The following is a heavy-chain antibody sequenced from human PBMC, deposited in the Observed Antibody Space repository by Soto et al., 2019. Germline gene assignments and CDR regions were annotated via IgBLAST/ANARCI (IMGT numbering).Heavy chain of an antibody. Sequence: SETLSLTCTVSGGSISSGDYYWSWIRQPPGKGLEWIGYIYYSGSTYYNPSLKSRVTISVDTSKNQFSLKLSSVTAADTAVYYCARVPSYDSSWFDPWGQGTLVTVSS. D-gene: IGHD3-22*01. J-gene: IGHJ5*02. CDR2: IYYSGST. V-gene: IGHV4-30-4*01. CDR1: GGSISSGDYY. CDR3: ARVPSYDSSWFDP.